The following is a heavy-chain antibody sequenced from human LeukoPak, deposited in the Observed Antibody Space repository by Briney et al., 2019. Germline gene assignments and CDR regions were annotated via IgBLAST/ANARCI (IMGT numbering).Heavy chain of an antibody. CDR3: ARVGFTSSWSNFDY. J-gene: IGHJ4*02. Sequence: ASVKVSCKASGYTFAAYFIHWVRQAPGQGLEWMGRINPNGGDTNYAQKFQGRVTMTGDTSISTAYMELSSLRSDDTAMYYCARVGFTSSWSNFDYWGQGTLVTVSS. V-gene: IGHV1-2*06. CDR2: INPNGGDT. CDR1: GYTFAAYF. D-gene: IGHD6-13*01.